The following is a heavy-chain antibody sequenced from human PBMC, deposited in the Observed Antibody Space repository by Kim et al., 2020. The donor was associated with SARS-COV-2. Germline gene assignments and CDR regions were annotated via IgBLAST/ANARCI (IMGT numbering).Heavy chain of an antibody. CDR1: GYTFSTYW. Sequence: GESLKISCKGSGYTFSTYWIAWVRQMPGQGLEWMGIIYPGDSDARYSPSFQGQVTISADKSISTAYLQWGSLKASDTARYYCARHVRMFSSGWYSPFDYWGQGTLLTVSS. CDR2: IYPGDSDA. V-gene: IGHV5-51*01. J-gene: IGHJ4*02. D-gene: IGHD6-19*01. CDR3: ARHVRMFSSGWYSPFDY.